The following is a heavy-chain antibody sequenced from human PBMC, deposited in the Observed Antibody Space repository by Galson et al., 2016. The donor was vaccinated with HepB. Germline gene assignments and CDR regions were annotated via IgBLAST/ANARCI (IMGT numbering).Heavy chain of an antibody. Sequence: SLRLSCAASGFTFSDYYMSWIRQAPGKGLEGVASISSTGTTTYYAASVKGRFTISRDNAKKSLYLQMSSLRAEDTAVYYCAGYYDSSGHEGFDYWGQGTLVTVSS. CDR1: GFTFSDYY. D-gene: IGHD3-22*01. CDR3: AGYYDSSGHEGFDY. CDR2: ISSTGTTT. J-gene: IGHJ4*02. V-gene: IGHV3-11*01.